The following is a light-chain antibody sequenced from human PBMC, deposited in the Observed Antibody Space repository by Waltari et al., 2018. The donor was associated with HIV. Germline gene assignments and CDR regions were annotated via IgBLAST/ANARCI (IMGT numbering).Light chain of an antibody. CDR1: ALSTQY. V-gene: IGLV3-25*03. CDR2: KDT. J-gene: IGLJ2*01. CDR3: QSSDTTASHEL. Sequence: SRDLTQPPSVSVSPGQTARITCSGDALSTQYSYWYQQKAGQAPVLVIFKDTERPSGSPGRFSAYSSGTTVTLTITSVEAEAEAEYFCQSSDTTASHELFGGGTKLTVL.